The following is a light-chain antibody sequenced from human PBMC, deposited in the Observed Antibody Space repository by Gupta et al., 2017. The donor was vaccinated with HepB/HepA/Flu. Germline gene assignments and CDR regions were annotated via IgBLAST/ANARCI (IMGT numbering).Light chain of an antibody. Sequence: DIQLTQSPSFLSASVGDRVTITCRASQGISSYLAWYQQKPGKAPQLLIYAASTLQSGVPSRFSGSGSGTEFTLTISSLQPEDFATYCCQQLNSYPITFGGGTKVEIK. CDR3: QQLNSYPIT. CDR2: AAS. V-gene: IGKV1-9*01. J-gene: IGKJ4*01. CDR1: QGISSY.